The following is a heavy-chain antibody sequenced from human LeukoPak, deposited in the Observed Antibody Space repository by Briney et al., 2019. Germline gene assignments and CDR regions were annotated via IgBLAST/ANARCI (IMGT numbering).Heavy chain of an antibody. Sequence: GASVKVSCTASGYTFTSYGISWVRQAPGQGLEWMGWISAYNGNTNYAQKPQSRVTMTTDTTTSTAYIELRSLRSDDTAVYYCARDYYGSGSYYNSDAFDIWGQGTMVTVSS. CDR2: ISAYNGNT. J-gene: IGHJ3*02. CDR1: GYTFTSYG. V-gene: IGHV1-18*01. CDR3: ARDYYGSGSYYNSDAFDI. D-gene: IGHD3-10*01.